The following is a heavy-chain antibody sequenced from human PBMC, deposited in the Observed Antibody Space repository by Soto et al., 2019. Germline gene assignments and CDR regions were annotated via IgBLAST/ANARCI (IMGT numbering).Heavy chain of an antibody. D-gene: IGHD1-1*01. CDR2: IYHSGST. Sequence: PSETLCLTCAVSGVSISSGGYSWNWIRQPPGKGLEWIGYIYHSGSTLYNPSLKSRVTISVDKSKNQFSLKLSSVTAADTAVYYCARDQLEGNWFDPWGQGTLVTVSS. J-gene: IGHJ5*02. CDR1: GVSISSGGYS. V-gene: IGHV4-30-2*01. CDR3: ARDQLEGNWFDP.